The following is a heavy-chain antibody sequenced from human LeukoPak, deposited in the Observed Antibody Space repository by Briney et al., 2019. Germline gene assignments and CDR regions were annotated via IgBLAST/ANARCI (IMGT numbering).Heavy chain of an antibody. Sequence: PSETLSLTCTVSGGSISISSSYWGWIRQPPGEGLEWIGNIFYNGSTYLNPSLKSRVAISVDTSKSQFYLKLNSVTAADTAVYYCARYPLVACYNWVAYDYWGQGTQVTV. V-gene: IGHV4-39*07. D-gene: IGHD5-24*01. J-gene: IGHJ4*02. CDR2: IFYNGST. CDR3: ARYPLVACYNWVAYDY. CDR1: GGSISISSSY.